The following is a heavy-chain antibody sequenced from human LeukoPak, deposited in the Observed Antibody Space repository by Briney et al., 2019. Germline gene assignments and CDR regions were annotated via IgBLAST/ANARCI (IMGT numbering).Heavy chain of an antibody. CDR3: ARGMDAFDI. CDR1: GFTFSSYA. V-gene: IGHV3-30-3*01. J-gene: IGHJ3*02. CDR2: ISYDGSNK. Sequence: GGSLTLSCAASGFTFSSYAMHWVRQAPGKGLEWMAVISYDGSNKYYAAPVKGRFTSSRDNSKNTLYLQMNSLRAEDTVVYYCARGMDAFDIWGQGAMVTVSS.